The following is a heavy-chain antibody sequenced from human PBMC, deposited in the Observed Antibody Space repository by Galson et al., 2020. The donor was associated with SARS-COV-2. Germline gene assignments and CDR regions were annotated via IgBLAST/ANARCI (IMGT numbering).Heavy chain of an antibody. CDR2: IYYSGST. D-gene: IGHD6-19*01. J-gene: IGHJ5*02. CDR1: GGSISSSSYY. CDR3: ARASVAGSWFDP. V-gene: IGHV4-39*07. Sequence: SETLSLTCTVSGGSISSSSYYWGWIRQPPGKGLEWIGSIYYSGSTYYNPSLKSRVTISVDTSKNQFSLKLSSVTAADTAVYYCARASVAGSWFDPWGQGTLVTVSS.